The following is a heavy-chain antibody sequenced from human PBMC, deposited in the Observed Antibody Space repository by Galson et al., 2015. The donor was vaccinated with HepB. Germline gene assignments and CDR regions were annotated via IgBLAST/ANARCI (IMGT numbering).Heavy chain of an antibody. CDR3: ARDGRGSLRFLEWLLFGDYYYGMDV. D-gene: IGHD3-3*01. V-gene: IGHV3-33*01. CDR2: IWYDGSNK. CDR1: GLTFSSYG. Sequence: SLRLSCAASGLTFSSYGMHWVRQAPGKGLEWVAVIWYDGSNKYYADSVKGRFTISRDNSKNTLYLQMNSLRAEDTAVYYCARDGRGSLRFLEWLLFGDYYYGMDVWGQGTTVTVSS. J-gene: IGHJ6*02.